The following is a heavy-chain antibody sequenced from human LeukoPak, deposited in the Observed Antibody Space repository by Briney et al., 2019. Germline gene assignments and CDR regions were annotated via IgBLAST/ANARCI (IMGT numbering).Heavy chain of an antibody. CDR2: ISPSATTI. CDR3: AREYSSSSGRSFDY. V-gene: IGHV3-48*01. J-gene: IGHJ4*02. D-gene: IGHD6-6*01. CDR1: AFTFSGYS. Sequence: GGSLRLSCAASAFTFSGYSMNWVRQAPGKGLEWVSYISPSATTIYYADSVKGRFTISRDNAKNSLYLQMNSLRAEDSAVYYCAREYSSSSGRSFDYWGQGTLVTVSS.